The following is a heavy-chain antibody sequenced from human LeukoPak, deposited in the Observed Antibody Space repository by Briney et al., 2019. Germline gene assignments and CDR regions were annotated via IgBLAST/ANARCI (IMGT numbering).Heavy chain of an antibody. V-gene: IGHV3-30-3*01. Sequence: GGSLRLSCAASGFTFSNYAMHWVRQAPGKGPEWVAVISYDGSREFYADSVKGRFTIFRDNSRNTLYLQMSSLRPDDTAVYFCARDQEGGFDYWGRGTLVTVSS. J-gene: IGHJ4*02. CDR1: GFTFSNYA. CDR2: ISYDGSRE. CDR3: ARDQEGGFDY. D-gene: IGHD3-16*01.